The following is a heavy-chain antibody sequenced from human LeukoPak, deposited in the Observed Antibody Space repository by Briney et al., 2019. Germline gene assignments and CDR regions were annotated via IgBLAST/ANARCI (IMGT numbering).Heavy chain of an antibody. Sequence: SVKVSCKASGGTFSSYAISWVRQAPGQGLEWMGGIIPIFGTANYAQKFQGRVTITADESTSTAYMELSSLRSEDTAVYYCARGRDGTAMAMIFDYWGQGTLVTVSS. CDR2: IIPIFGTA. J-gene: IGHJ4*02. CDR1: GGTFSSYA. CDR3: ARGRDGTAMAMIFDY. D-gene: IGHD5-18*01. V-gene: IGHV1-69*13.